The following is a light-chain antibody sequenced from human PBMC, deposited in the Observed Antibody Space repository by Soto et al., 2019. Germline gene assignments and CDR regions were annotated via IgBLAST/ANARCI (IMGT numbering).Light chain of an antibody. CDR1: QSINNR. J-gene: IGKJ3*01. V-gene: IGKV1-5*01. Sequence: IQMTQSPSTLSASIGDRVTITCRASQSINNRLAWYQQMPGKAPNLLIYDASSLESGVPSRFRGSGSETEFTLTISSLQPEDVATYYCQHLNSYPPFGPGTKVDIK. CDR3: QHLNSYPP. CDR2: DAS.